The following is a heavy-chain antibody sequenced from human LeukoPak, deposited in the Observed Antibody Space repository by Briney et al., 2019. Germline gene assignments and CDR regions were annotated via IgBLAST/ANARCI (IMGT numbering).Heavy chain of an antibody. CDR3: ARDIQTGSAAAGTVGY. J-gene: IGHJ4*02. CDR2: IYSGGST. Sequence: GGSPRLSCAASGFTVSSNYMSWVRQAPGKGLEWVSVIYSGGSTYYADSVKGRFTISRDNSKNTLYLQMSSLRAEDTAVYYCARDIQTGSAAAGTVGYWGQGTLVTVSS. V-gene: IGHV3-53*01. CDR1: GFTVSSNY. D-gene: IGHD6-13*01.